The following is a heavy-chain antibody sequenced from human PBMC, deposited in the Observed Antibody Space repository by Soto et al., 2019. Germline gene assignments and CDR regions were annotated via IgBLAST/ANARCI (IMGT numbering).Heavy chain of an antibody. V-gene: IGHV1-69*02. CDR2: IIPIVDIP. J-gene: IGHJ6*02. CDR3: ASHFTGVLVLGTSPPGGDNYGWDV. Sequence: QVQLVQSGAEVKKPGSSVKVSCKASGGTFSRYTFTWVRQAPGQGLEWMGRIIPIVDIPNYAQNFQGRVTITADNSTSPAYMELSSLTSDDTAVYYCASHFTGVLVLGTSPPGGDNYGWDVWGQGTTVSVS. CDR1: GGTFSRYT. D-gene: IGHD2-15*01.